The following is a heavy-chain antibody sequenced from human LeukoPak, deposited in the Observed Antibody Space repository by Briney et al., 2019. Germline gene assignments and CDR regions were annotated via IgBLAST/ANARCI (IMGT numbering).Heavy chain of an antibody. D-gene: IGHD3-3*01. J-gene: IGHJ5*02. V-gene: IGHV4-4*07. CDR1: GGSISSYY. Sequence: PSETLSLTCTVSGGSISSYYWSWIRQPAGKGLEWIGGVYSSGATDYNPSPQSRVFMSVDTSTHQFFLKLYSGTPSAPAVHYCARGVWSGSSWGLYTWSDPSGEGALVTVSS. CDR3: ARGVWSGSSWGLYTWSDP. CDR2: VYSSGAT.